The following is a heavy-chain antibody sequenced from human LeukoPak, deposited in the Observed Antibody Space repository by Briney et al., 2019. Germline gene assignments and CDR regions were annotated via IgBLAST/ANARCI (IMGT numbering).Heavy chain of an antibody. V-gene: IGHV4-38-2*02. CDR2: IHHSGRT. D-gene: IGHD3-22*01. CDR1: GGSISSYY. Sequence: TSETLSLTCTVSGGSISSYYWGWIRQPPGKGLEWIGSIHHSGRTYYNPSLKSRVTISVDTSKNQFSLKLSSVTAADTAVYFCARGPYSYDSSGAFDIWGQGTMVTVSS. J-gene: IGHJ3*02. CDR3: ARGPYSYDSSGAFDI.